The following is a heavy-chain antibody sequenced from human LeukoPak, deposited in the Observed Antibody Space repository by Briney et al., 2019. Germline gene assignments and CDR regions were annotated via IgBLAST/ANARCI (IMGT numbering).Heavy chain of an antibody. CDR1: GDSFSATY. V-gene: IGHV1-18*01. Sequence: ASVRVSSEALGDSFSATYVCWGRDGPGEGLWWMGRISAYNRGTDYAQTFQGRVTMTTDSSKTTAYLHLASPRSDDTAVYYCASGGTYYPCIDYWGQGTLVTVSP. CDR2: ISAYNRGT. J-gene: IGHJ4*01. D-gene: IGHD1-26*01. CDR3: ASGGTYYPCIDY.